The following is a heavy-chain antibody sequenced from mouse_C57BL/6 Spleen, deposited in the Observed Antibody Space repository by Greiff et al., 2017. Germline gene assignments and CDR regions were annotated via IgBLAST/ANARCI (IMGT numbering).Heavy chain of an antibody. D-gene: IGHD2-13*01. Sequence: QVQLQQSGAELVRPGTSVKVSCKASGYAFTNYLIEWVKQRPGQGLEWIGVINPGSGGTNYNEKFKGKATLTADKSSSTAYMQLSSLTSEDSAVYFCARSGDGYAMDYWGQGTSVTVSS. CDR1: GYAFTNYL. V-gene: IGHV1-54*01. CDR3: ARSGDGYAMDY. J-gene: IGHJ4*01. CDR2: INPGSGGT.